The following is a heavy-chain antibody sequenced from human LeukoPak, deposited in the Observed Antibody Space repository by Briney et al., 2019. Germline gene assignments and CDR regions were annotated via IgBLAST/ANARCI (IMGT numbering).Heavy chain of an antibody. CDR3: ARALGVVTAYD. CDR1: GGSISSGDYY. CDR2: IYYSGST. J-gene: IGHJ4*02. Sequence: SQTLSLTCTVSGGSISSGDYYWSWIRQPPGKGLEWIGYIYYSGSTYYNPSLKSRVTISVDTSKNQFSLKLSSVTAADTAVYYCARALGVVTAYDWGQGTLVSVSS. D-gene: IGHD2-21*02. V-gene: IGHV4-30-4*01.